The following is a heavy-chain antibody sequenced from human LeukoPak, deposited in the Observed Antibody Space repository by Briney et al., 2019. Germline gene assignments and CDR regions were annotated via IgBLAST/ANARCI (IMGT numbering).Heavy chain of an antibody. CDR1: GFTFSSYS. CDR2: ISSSSSAV. Sequence: GGSLRLSCAASGFTFSSYSMNWVRQAPGKGLEWISYISSSSSAVYSADSVKGRFTISRDNAKNSLYLQMNSLRDEDTAVYYCVRDRFYSFDYWGQGTLVAVSS. CDR3: VRDRFYSFDY. J-gene: IGHJ4*02. V-gene: IGHV3-48*02.